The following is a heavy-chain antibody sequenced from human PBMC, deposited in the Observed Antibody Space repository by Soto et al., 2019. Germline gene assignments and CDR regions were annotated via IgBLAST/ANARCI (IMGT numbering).Heavy chain of an antibody. CDR3: AKDNDLDRDGPFDY. CDR1: GFSFDDYG. CDR2: ISWNSGDI. J-gene: IGHJ4*02. Sequence: EVQLVESGGGSVQPGSSLRLSCAASGFSFDDYGMHWVRQGPGKGLEWVSGISWNSGDIYYADSVKGRFTISRDNAKRSLYLQMNSLRTEDTALYYCAKDNDLDRDGPFDYWGQGILVTVSS. V-gene: IGHV3-9*01. D-gene: IGHD2-2*03.